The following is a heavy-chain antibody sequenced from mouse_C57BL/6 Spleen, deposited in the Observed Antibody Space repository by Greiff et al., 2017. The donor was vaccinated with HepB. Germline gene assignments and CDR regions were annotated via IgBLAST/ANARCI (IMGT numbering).Heavy chain of an antibody. V-gene: IGHV1-50*01. CDR1: GYTFTSYW. CDR3: ARRGHYDGYFYWYFDV. D-gene: IGHD2-3*01. CDR2: IDPSDSYT. Sequence: VQLQQPGAELVKPGASVKLSCKASGYTFTSYWMQWVKQRPGQGLEWIGEIDPSDSYTNYNQKFKGKATLTVDTSSSTAYRQLSSLTSEDSAVYYCARRGHYDGYFYWYFDVWGTGTTVTVSS. J-gene: IGHJ1*03.